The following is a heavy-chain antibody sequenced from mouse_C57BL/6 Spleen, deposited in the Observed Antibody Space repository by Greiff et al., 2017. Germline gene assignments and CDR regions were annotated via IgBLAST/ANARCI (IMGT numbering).Heavy chain of an antibody. J-gene: IGHJ2*01. CDR3: ARSGDYDDGYYFDY. D-gene: IGHD2-4*01. CDR2: IYPGDGDT. V-gene: IGHV1-80*01. CDR1: GYAFSSYW. Sequence: QVTLKVSGAELVKPGASVKISCKASGYAFSSYWMNWVKQRPGKGLEWIGQIYPGDGDTNYNGKFKGKATLTADKSSSTAYMQLSSLTSEDSAVYFCARSGDYDDGYYFDYWGQGTTLTVSS.